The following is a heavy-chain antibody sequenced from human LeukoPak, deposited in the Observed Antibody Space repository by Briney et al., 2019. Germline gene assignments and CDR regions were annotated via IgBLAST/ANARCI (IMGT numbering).Heavy chain of an antibody. D-gene: IGHD3-22*01. CDR3: ARGPARNYYDSSGYYPEVIDY. CDR1: GGSFSGYY. Sequence: SETLTLTCAVYGGSFSGYYWSWIRQPPGKGLEWIGEINHSGSTNYNPSLKSRVTISVDTSKNQFSLKLSSVTAADTAVYYCARGPARNYYDSSGYYPEVIDYWGQGTLVTVSS. V-gene: IGHV4-34*01. CDR2: INHSGST. J-gene: IGHJ4*02.